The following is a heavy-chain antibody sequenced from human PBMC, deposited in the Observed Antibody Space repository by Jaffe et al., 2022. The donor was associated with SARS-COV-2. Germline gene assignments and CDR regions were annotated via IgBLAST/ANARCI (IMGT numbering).Heavy chain of an antibody. D-gene: IGHD1-26*01. V-gene: IGHV4-59*08. Sequence: QVQLQESGPGLVKPSETLSLTCTVSGGSISSYYWSWIRQPPGKGLEWIGYIYYSGSTNYNPSLKSRVTISVDTSKNQFSLKLSSVTAADTAVYYCARSPGAPWDVDYWGQGTLVTVSS. J-gene: IGHJ4*02. CDR2: IYYSGST. CDR1: GGSISSYY. CDR3: ARSPGAPWDVDY.